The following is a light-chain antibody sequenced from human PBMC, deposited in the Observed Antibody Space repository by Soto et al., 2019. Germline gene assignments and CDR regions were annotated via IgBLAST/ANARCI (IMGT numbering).Light chain of an antibody. CDR2: GAS. J-gene: IGKJ1*01. CDR3: QQYGNSPQT. V-gene: IGKV3-20*01. Sequence: TQSPSTLSASVGDRVTLSCRASQSVNSSYLAWYQHKPGQAPRLLIYGASTRATGIPDRFSGSGSGTDFTLTIARLEPGDFAVYYCQQYGNSPQTFGQGTKGDIK. CDR1: QSVNSSY.